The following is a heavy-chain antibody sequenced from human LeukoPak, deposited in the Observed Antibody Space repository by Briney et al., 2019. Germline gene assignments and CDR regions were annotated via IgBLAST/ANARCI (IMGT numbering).Heavy chain of an antibody. J-gene: IGHJ4*02. Sequence: NPSETLSLTCTVSGVSISSYYWSWIRQPPGKGLEWIGYIYYSGSTNYNPSLRSRVTISADTYKKQFSLKLSSGTAADTAVSYYGRGGNYGDYDGYFDYWGQRTLVTVSS. CDR1: GVSISSYY. D-gene: IGHD4-17*01. CDR2: IYYSGST. V-gene: IGHV4-59*08. CDR3: GRGGNYGDYDGYFDY.